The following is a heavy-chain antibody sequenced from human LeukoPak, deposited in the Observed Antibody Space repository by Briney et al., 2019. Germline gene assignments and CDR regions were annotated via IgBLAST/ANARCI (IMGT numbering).Heavy chain of an antibody. Sequence: SETLSLTCTVSGGSISSYYWSWIRQPPGKGLEWIGYIYTSGSTNYNPSLKSRVTISVDTSKNQFSLKLSSVTAADTAVYYCARYNWYFDLWGRGTLVTVSS. V-gene: IGHV4-4*09. CDR2: IYTSGST. J-gene: IGHJ2*01. CDR3: ARYNWYFDL. CDR1: GGSISSYY.